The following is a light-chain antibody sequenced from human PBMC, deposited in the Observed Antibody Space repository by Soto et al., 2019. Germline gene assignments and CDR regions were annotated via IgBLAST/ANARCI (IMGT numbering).Light chain of an antibody. Sequence: EIEMTQSPATLSVSPGERATLSCRASQSVSSNLAWYQQKPGQAPRLLIYGATNRATGVPARFSGSGSGTDFTLTISSLEPEDFAVYYCQQRSNWPLTFGPGTKVDIK. CDR2: GAT. CDR1: QSVSSN. J-gene: IGKJ3*01. V-gene: IGKV3-11*01. CDR3: QQRSNWPLT.